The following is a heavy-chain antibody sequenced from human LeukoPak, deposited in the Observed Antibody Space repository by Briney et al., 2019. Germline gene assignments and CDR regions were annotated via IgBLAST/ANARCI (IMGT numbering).Heavy chain of an antibody. D-gene: IGHD4-17*01. V-gene: IGHV3-48*01. J-gene: IGHJ4*02. CDR1: GFTFSSNFA. CDR3: ARATPYGQEFDY. CDR2: ISSASSTI. Sequence: GGSLRLSCAASGFTFSSNFAMNWVRQAPGKGLEWVSYISSASSTIYYADPVKGRFTISRDNAKNSLYLQMNSMRADDTAVYHCARATPYGQEFDYWGQGTLVTVSS.